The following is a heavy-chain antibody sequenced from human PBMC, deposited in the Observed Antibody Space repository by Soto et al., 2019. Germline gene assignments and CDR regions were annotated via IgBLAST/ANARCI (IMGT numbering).Heavy chain of an antibody. D-gene: IGHD3-22*01. V-gene: IGHV1-18*01. CDR3: ARAGQYYDSSGYAN. CDR2: ISAYNGNT. J-gene: IGHJ4*02. CDR1: GYSFATSG. Sequence: QVKLVQSGTEVKKPGASVKVSCKASGYSFATSGISWVRQAPGQGLEWMGWISAYNGNTDYDQKLQDRATMTTDTSTNTVYLELRSLRSDDTAVYYCARAGQYYDSSGYANWGQGTLVTVSS.